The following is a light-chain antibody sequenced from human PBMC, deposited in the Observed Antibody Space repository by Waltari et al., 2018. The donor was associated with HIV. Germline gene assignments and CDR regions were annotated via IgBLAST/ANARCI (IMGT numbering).Light chain of an antibody. CDR3: QQYYSTPLT. CDR1: QSVLYSSNNKNY. V-gene: IGKV4-1*01. J-gene: IGKJ4*01. CDR2: WAS. Sequence: QSVLYSSNNKNYLAWYQQKPGQPPKLLIYWASTRESGVPDRFSGSGSGTDFTLTISSLQAEDVAVYYCQQYYSTPLTFGGGTTVEIK.